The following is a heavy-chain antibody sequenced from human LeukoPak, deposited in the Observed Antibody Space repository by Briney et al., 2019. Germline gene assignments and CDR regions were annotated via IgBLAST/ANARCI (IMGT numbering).Heavy chain of an antibody. V-gene: IGHV4-34*01. J-gene: IGHJ5*02. CDR3: ATASPLIAVAGTYWFDP. CDR2: INHSAST. D-gene: IGHD6-19*01. CDR1: GGSFSGYS. Sequence: SETLSLTCGVYGGSFSGYSWNWIRQPPGKGLEWIGEINHSASTDYNPSLKTRVTISEDTSKKQFSLKLNSVTAADTAVYYCATASPLIAVAGTYWFDPWGQGTLVTVSS.